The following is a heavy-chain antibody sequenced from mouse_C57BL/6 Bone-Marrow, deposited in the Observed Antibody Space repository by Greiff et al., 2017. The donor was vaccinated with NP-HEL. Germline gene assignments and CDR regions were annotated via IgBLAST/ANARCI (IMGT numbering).Heavy chain of an antibody. CDR2: IHPNSGST. Sequence: VQLQQPGAELVKPGASVKLSCKASGYTFTSYWMHWVKQRPGQGLEWIGMIHPNSGSTNYNEKFKSKATLTVDKSSSTAYMQLSSLTSEDSAVYYCARSRGGVYYAMDYWGQGTSVTVSS. V-gene: IGHV1-64*01. J-gene: IGHJ4*01. CDR1: GYTFTSYW. CDR3: ARSRGGVYYAMDY.